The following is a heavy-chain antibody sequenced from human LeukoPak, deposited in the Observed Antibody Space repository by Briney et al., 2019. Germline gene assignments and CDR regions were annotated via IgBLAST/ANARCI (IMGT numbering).Heavy chain of an antibody. CDR1: GGTFSSYT. V-gene: IGHV1-69*02. CDR2: IIPILGIA. J-gene: IGHJ5*02. Sequence: SVKVSCKASGGTFSSYTISWVRQAPGQGLEWMGRIIPILGIANYAQKFQGRVTITADKSTSTAYMELSSLRSEDTAVYYCARVGATFINWFDPWGQGTLVTVSS. D-gene: IGHD1-26*01. CDR3: ARVGATFINWFDP.